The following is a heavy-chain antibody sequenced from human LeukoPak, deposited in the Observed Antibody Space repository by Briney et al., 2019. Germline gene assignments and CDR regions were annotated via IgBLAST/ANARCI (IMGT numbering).Heavy chain of an antibody. Sequence: GGSLRLSCAASGSTFSSYDMHWVRQATGKGLEWVSAIGTAGDTYYPGSVKGRFTISRENAKNSLYLQMNSLRAGDTAVYYCARSRDSSGYYGQEYYFDYWGQGTLVTVSS. V-gene: IGHV3-13*01. J-gene: IGHJ4*02. CDR3: ARSRDSSGYYGQEYYFDY. D-gene: IGHD3-22*01. CDR1: GSTFSSYD. CDR2: IGTAGDT.